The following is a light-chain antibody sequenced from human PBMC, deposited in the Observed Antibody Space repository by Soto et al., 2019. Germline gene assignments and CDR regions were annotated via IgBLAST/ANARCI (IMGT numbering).Light chain of an antibody. V-gene: IGKV1-5*03. CDR3: QQYNSSPWT. CDR2: KAS. CDR1: QSISSW. J-gene: IGKJ1*01. Sequence: DIPMTQSPSTLSASVGDRVTITCRASQSISSWLAWYQQKPGKAPKLLIYKASSVESGVPSRFSGSGSGTEFTLTVSSLQPDDFESYYCQQYNSSPWTFGEGTKVEIK.